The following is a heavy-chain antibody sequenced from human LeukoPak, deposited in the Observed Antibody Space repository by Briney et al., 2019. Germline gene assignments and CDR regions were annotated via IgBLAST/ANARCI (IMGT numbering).Heavy chain of an antibody. D-gene: IGHD3-10*01. CDR3: ASQSYGLFEY. J-gene: IGHJ4*02. CDR2: ISSSSSYI. CDR1: GFTFSTYS. Sequence: GRSLRLSCAASGFTFSTYSMNWVRQAPGKGLEWVSSISSSSSYIYYADSVKGRFTISRDNAKKSVYLQMNSLRAEDTAVYYCASQSYGLFEYWGQGTLVTVSS. V-gene: IGHV3-21*01.